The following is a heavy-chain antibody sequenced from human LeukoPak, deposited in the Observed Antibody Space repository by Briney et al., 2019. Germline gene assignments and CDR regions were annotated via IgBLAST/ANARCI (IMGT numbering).Heavy chain of an antibody. Sequence: GGSLRLSCAASGFTFSSYAMHWVRQAPGKGLEWVAVISYDGSNKYYADSVKGRFTISRDNSKNTLYLQMNSLRAEDTAVYYCARNAGESPAPLNWFDPWGQGTLVTVSS. CDR3: ARNAGESPAPLNWFDP. D-gene: IGHD1-26*01. V-gene: IGHV3-30-3*01. CDR2: ISYDGSNK. J-gene: IGHJ5*02. CDR1: GFTFSSYA.